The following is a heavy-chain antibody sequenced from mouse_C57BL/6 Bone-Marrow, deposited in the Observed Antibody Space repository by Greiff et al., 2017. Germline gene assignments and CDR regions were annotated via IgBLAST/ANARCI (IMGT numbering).Heavy chain of an antibody. J-gene: IGHJ3*01. CDR1: GYTFTDYY. CDR2: INPYNGGT. V-gene: IGHV1-19*01. Sequence: EVQLQQSGPVLVKPGASVKLSCKASGYTFTDYYMNWVKQSHGKSLEWIGVINPYNGGTSYNQKFKGKATLTVDKSSSTAYMELNSLTSEDSAVYYCAIGGYYSNSWFAYWGQGTLVTVSA. CDR3: AIGGYYSNSWFAY. D-gene: IGHD2-5*01.